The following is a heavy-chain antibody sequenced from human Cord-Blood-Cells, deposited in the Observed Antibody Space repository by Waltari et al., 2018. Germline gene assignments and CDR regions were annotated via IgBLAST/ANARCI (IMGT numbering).Heavy chain of an antibody. CDR1: GGSFSGYY. J-gene: IGHJ6*02. CDR3: ARLRRYCSGGSCYSYYYYGMDV. D-gene: IGHD2-15*01. V-gene: IGHV4-34*01. Sequence: QVQLQQWGAGLLKPSETLSLTCAVYGGSFSGYYWSWIRQSPGKGPAWIGEINHSGITNYHPSIKSRVTISVDTSKNQFSLKLGSVTAADTAVYYCARLRRYCSGGSCYSYYYYGMDVWGQGTTVTVSS. CDR2: INHSGIT.